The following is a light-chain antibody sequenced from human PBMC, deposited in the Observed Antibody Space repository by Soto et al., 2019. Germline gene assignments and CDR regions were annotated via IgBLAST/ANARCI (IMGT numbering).Light chain of an antibody. CDR3: QQYHNTPIT. V-gene: IGKV3D-15*01. Sequence: EAVMTQSAATVSVSPGERATLSCRASQSVSSKLAWYQQKPGQAPRLLIYGVSSRAAGIPDRFSGSGSGTDFTLTINRLEPEDFAVYYCQQYHNTPITFGQGTRLEI. CDR2: GVS. J-gene: IGKJ5*01. CDR1: QSVSSK.